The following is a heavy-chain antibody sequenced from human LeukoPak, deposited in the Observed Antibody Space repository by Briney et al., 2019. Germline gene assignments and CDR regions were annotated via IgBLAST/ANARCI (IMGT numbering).Heavy chain of an antibody. Sequence: GGSLRLSCAASGFTFRTYAMNWVRQTPGKELEWVSSIRSTSDTIFYADSVKGRFTISRDNAKNSLYLQMNNLRAEDTAVYYCARRKVLSAARALDYWGQGTLVTVSS. J-gene: IGHJ4*02. CDR2: IRSTSDTI. D-gene: IGHD6-13*01. CDR1: GFTFRTYA. CDR3: ARRKVLSAARALDY. V-gene: IGHV3-48*04.